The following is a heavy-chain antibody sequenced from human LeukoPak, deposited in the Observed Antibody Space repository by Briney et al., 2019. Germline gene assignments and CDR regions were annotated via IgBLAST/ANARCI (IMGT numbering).Heavy chain of an antibody. D-gene: IGHD1-7*01. CDR1: GGSFNDYF. Sequence: PSETLSLSCAVYGGSFNDYFWTWFRQPPERGLEWIGEVYHDGIANYNPSLKTRVTVSVDTSKNQFSLKLNSVTAADTALYFCARGVVSSSQPPKNYFDPWGQGTLVTVSS. V-gene: IGHV4-34*01. CDR2: VYHDGIA. CDR3: ARGVVSSSQPPKNYFDP. J-gene: IGHJ5*02.